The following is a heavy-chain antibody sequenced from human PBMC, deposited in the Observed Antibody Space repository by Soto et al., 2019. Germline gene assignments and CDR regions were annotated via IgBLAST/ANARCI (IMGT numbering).Heavy chain of an antibody. CDR3: ARTRYDYIWGSYPNAAFDI. CDR1: GGSISSGGYY. D-gene: IGHD3-16*02. CDR2: IYYSGST. Sequence: QVQLQESGPGLVKPSQTLSLTCTVSGGSISSGGYYWSWIRPHPGKGLEWIGYIYYSGSTYYNPSLKSRVTISVDTSKYQFSLKLSSVTAADTAVYYCARTRYDYIWGSYPNAAFDIWGQGTMVTVSS. J-gene: IGHJ3*02. V-gene: IGHV4-31*03.